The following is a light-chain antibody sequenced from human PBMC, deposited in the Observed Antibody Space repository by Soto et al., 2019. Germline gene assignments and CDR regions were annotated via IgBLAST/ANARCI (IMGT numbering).Light chain of an antibody. CDR3: QQYYIFPLA. V-gene: IGKV1-5*01. CDR1: QSISSW. J-gene: IGKJ4*01. Sequence: DIQMTQSPSTLSASVGDRVTITCRDSQSISSWLACYQQKPGKAPKLLIYDASSLESGVPSRCSGSGYGTEFTLTISSLEPDDFATYYCQQYYIFPLAFGGGTKVDIK. CDR2: DAS.